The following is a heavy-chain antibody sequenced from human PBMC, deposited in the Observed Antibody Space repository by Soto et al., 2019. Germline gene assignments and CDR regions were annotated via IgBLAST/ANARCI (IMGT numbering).Heavy chain of an antibody. CDR3: ARYGAAVYYYYGMDV. CDR2: IIPIFGTA. CDR1: GGTFSSYA. J-gene: IGHJ6*02. D-gene: IGHD6-13*01. V-gene: IGHV1-69*13. Sequence: SVKVSCKASGGTFSSYAISWVRQAPGQGLEWMGGIIPIFGTANYAQKFQGRVTITADESTSTAYMELSSLRSEDTAVYYCARYGAAVYYYYGMDVWGQGTTVTVSS.